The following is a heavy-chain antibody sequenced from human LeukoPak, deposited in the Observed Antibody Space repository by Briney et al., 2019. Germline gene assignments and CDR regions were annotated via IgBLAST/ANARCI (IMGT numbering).Heavy chain of an antibody. J-gene: IGHJ6*03. Sequence: ASVKVSCKASGYTFTSYYMHWVRQAPGQGLEWMGIINPSGGSTSYAQKFQGRVTMTRDTSTSTVYMELSSLRSEDTAVYYCARDGYRVVVLAATLNYYMDVWGKGTTVTVPS. CDR1: GYTFTSYY. CDR2: INPSGGST. CDR3: ARDGYRVVVLAATLNYYMDV. V-gene: IGHV1-46*01. D-gene: IGHD2-15*01.